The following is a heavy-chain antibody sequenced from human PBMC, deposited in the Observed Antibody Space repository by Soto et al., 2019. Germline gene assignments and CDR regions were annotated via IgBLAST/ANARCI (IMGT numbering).Heavy chain of an antibody. CDR1: GGSISSSSYY. J-gene: IGHJ6*02. V-gene: IGHV4-39*01. CDR3: ARHYEGLWFGLKLGDYGMDV. D-gene: IGHD3-10*01. CDR2: IYYSGST. Sequence: QLQLQESGPGLVKPSETLSLTCTVSGGSISSSSYYWGWIRQPPGKGLEWIGSIYYSGSTYYNPSLKSRVTISVDTSKNQFSLKLSSVTAADTAVYYCARHYEGLWFGLKLGDYGMDVWGQGTTVTVSS.